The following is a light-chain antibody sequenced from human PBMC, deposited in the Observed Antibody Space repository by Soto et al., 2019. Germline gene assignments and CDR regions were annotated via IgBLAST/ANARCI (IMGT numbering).Light chain of an antibody. Sequence: ESVLTQSPGTLSMSPGERATLSCRASQRVSSSYSAWYQQKPGQAPRLLIYGASSRATGIPDRFSGSGSGTDVNLTISRLEPEDFAVYYWQQYGSSPFTFGPGTKVDIK. J-gene: IGKJ3*01. CDR1: QRVSSSY. V-gene: IGKV3-20*01. CDR2: GAS. CDR3: QQYGSSPFT.